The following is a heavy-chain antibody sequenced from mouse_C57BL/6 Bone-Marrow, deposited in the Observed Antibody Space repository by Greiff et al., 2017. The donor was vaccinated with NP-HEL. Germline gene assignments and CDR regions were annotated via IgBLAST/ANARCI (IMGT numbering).Heavy chain of an antibody. CDR3: ARPYYYGISYYFDH. CDR1: GYTFTSYW. Sequence: QVQLQQPGAELVKPGASVKLSCKASGYTFTSYWMHWVKQRPGQGLEWIGMIHPNSGSTNYNEKFKSKATLTVDKSSSTAYMQLSSLTSEDSAVYYCARPYYYGISYYFDHWGQGTTLTVSS. CDR2: IHPNSGST. D-gene: IGHD1-1*01. J-gene: IGHJ2*01. V-gene: IGHV1-64*01.